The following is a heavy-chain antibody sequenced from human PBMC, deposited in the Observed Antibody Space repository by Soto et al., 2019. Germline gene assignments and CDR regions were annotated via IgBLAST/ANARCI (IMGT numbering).Heavy chain of an antibody. V-gene: IGHV1-69*02. CDR2: IIPILGIA. CDR1: GGTFSSYT. D-gene: IGHD6-13*01. J-gene: IGHJ4*02. CDR3: ARSSSSWFSFDY. Sequence: QVQLVQSGAEVKKPGSSVKVSCKASGGTFSSYTISWVRQAPGQGLEWMGRIIPILGIANYAQKFQGRVTITADKSTSTAYMELSSLRSEDPAVYYCARSSSSWFSFDYWGQGTLVTVSS.